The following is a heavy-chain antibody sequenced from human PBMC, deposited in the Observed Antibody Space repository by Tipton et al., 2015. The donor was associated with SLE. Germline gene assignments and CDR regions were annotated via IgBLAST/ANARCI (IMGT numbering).Heavy chain of an antibody. CDR2: IDPSDSDT. V-gene: IGHV5-51*03. D-gene: IGHD3-10*01. Sequence: VQLVQSGAEVKKPGEALQISCKTSGYSFKNSWIVWFRHMPGKGLECMGMIDPSDSDTRYNPSFQGHVSMSIDRSTTTAYLQWRSLKASDTAMYFCARRWVQTVFDYWGQGTLVTVSS. J-gene: IGHJ4*02. CDR1: GYSFKNSW. CDR3: ARRWVQTVFDY.